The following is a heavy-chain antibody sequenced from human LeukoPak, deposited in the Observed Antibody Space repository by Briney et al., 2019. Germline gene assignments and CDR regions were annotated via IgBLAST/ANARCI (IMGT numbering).Heavy chain of an antibody. D-gene: IGHD3-10*01. CDR1: GFTFRSYS. J-gene: IGHJ4*02. V-gene: IGHV3-48*01. CDR2: ISSGSSSI. Sequence: GGSLRLSCAASGFTFRSYSMNWVRQAPGKGLEGISYISSGSSSIYYADSVKGRFTISRDNAKNSLYLQMNSLRAEDTAVYYCASSYGSGSYDYWGQGTLVTVPS. CDR3: ASSYGSGSYDY.